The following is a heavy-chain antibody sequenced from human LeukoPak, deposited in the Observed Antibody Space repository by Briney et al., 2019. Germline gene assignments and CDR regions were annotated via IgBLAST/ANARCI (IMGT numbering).Heavy chain of an antibody. CDR3: ARSRGDY. CDR2: IKKDGSEK. CDR1: GLTSVSHC. Sequence: GGSLRLSCAASGLTSVSHCTDGVRQAPGKGLEWVANIKKDGSEKYYVDSVKGRFTISRDNAKNSLYLQMNSLRAEDTAVYYCARSRGDYWGQGTLVTVSS. J-gene: IGHJ4*02. V-gene: IGHV3-7*01.